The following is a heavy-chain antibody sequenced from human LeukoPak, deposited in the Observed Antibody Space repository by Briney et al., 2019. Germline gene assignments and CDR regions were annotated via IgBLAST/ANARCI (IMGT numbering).Heavy chain of an antibody. CDR2: ITPSGGSA. CDR1: GYTFTN. Sequence: ASVKVSCKASGYTFTNIHWVRQAPGQGLEWMGIITPSGGSATYAQTFQGRVTMTEDTSTDTAYMELSSLRSEDTAVYYCATGDSSSFAYWGQGTLVAVSS. CDR3: ATGDSSSFAY. J-gene: IGHJ4*02. D-gene: IGHD6-13*01. V-gene: IGHV1-46*01.